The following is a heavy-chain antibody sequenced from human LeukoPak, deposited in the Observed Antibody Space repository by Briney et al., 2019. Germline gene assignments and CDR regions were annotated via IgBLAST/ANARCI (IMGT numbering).Heavy chain of an antibody. CDR3: TEERAGTTIDY. CDR2: INHSGST. D-gene: IGHD1-1*01. CDR1: GGSFSGYY. J-gene: IGHJ4*02. Sequence: SETLSLTCAVYGGSFSGYYWSWIRQPPGKGLEWIGEINHSGSTNYNPSLKSRVTISVDTSKNQFSLKLSSVTAADTAVYYCTEERAGTTIDYWGQGTLVTVSS. V-gene: IGHV4-34*01.